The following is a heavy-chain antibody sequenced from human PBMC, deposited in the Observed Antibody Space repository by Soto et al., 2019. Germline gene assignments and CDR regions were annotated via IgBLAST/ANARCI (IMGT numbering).Heavy chain of an antibody. CDR2: ISAHDGHT. D-gene: IGHD2-15*01. CDR1: GYTFTSYG. J-gene: IGHJ6*02. CDR3: ARGQGEYCSRGSCYANYYDNGMDV. Sequence: SVKVSCKASGYTFTSYGITWVRQAPGQGLEWMGWISAHDGHTNSAQKLQDRITMTTDTITSTAYMDLRSLRSDDTAVYYCARGQGEYCSRGSCYANYYDNGMDVWG. V-gene: IGHV1-18*01.